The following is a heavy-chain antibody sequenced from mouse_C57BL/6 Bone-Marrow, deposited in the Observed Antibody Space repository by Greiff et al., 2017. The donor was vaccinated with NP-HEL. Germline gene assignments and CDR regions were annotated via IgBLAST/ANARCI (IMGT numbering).Heavy chain of an antibody. V-gene: IGHV5-16*01. CDR2: INYDGSST. Sequence: EVQVVESEGGLVQPGSSMKLSCTASGFTFSDYYMAWVRQVPEKGLEWVANINYDGSSTYYLDSLKSRFIISRDNAKNILYLQMSSLKSEDTATYYCARDRGELDWYFDVWGTGTTVTVSS. D-gene: IGHD4-1*01. J-gene: IGHJ1*03. CDR1: GFTFSDYY. CDR3: ARDRGELDWYFDV.